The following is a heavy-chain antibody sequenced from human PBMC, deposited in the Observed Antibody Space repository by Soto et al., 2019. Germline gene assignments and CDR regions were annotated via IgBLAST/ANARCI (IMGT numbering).Heavy chain of an antibody. J-gene: IGHJ4*02. Sequence: QVQLVESGGGLVTAGGSLRLSCAASAFTFSDYYMTWIRQAPGKGLEWVSYITSRGTTVYYADSVKGRFTISRDNTKNSLYLQMNSLRAEDTAVYYCARGSKGSSWFSASYHFDSWGQGTLVTVSS. CDR3: ARGSKGSSWFSASYHFDS. D-gene: IGHD6-13*01. CDR1: AFTFSDYY. CDR2: ITSRGTTV. V-gene: IGHV3-11*01.